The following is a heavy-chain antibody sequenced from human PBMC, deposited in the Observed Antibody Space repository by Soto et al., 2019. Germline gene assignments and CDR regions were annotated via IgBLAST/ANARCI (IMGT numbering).Heavy chain of an antibody. CDR2: IYYSGST. D-gene: IGHD3-3*01. J-gene: IGHJ6*03. Sequence: SETLSLTCTVSGGSISSYYWSWIRQPPGKGLEWIGYIYYSGSTNYNPSLKSRVTISVDTSKNQFSLKLSSVTAADTAVYYCARHVSDSAFGYYYYMDVWGKGTTVTVSS. CDR3: ARHVSDSAFGYYYYMDV. CDR1: GGSISSYY. V-gene: IGHV4-59*08.